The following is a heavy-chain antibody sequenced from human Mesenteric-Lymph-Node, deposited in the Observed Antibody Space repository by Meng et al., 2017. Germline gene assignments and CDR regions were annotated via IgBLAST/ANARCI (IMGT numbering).Heavy chain of an antibody. CDR2: INPNSGGT. J-gene: IGHJ5*02. D-gene: IGHD2-15*01. CDR1: GHTFTGYY. V-gene: IGHV1-2*02. CDR3: ARGVAVVGGSLQYNWLDP. Sequence: ASVKVSRKASGHTFTGYYMHWVRQAPGQGLEWMGWINPNSGGTNYAQKFQGRVTMTRDTSISTAYMELSRLRSEDTAVYYCARGVAVVGGSLQYNWLDPWGQGTLVTVSS.